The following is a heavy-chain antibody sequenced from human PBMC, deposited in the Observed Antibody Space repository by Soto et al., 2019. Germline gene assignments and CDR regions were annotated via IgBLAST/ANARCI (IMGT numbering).Heavy chain of an antibody. CDR2: IIPIFGTA. D-gene: IGHD2-15*01. Sequence: QVQLVQSGAEVKKPGSSVKVSCKASGGTFSSYAISWVRQAPGQGLEWMGGIIPIFGTANYAQKFQGRVTITADESTSTAYMERRSLRSDDTAVYYCARESRYCSGGSCYVLPGIDYWGQGTLVTVSS. J-gene: IGHJ4*02. V-gene: IGHV1-69*12. CDR3: ARESRYCSGGSCYVLPGIDY. CDR1: GGTFSSYA.